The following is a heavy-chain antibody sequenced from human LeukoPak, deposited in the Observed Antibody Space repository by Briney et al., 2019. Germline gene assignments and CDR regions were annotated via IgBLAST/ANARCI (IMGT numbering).Heavy chain of an antibody. D-gene: IGHD6-19*01. CDR3: ARGDSSGWISRF. J-gene: IGHJ4*02. CDR1: GGSISSSSYY. V-gene: IGHV4-61*02. Sequence: PSETLSLTCTVSGGSISSSSYYWSWIRQPAGKGLEWIGRIYTSGSTNYNPSLKSRVTISVDTSKNQFSLKLSSVTAADTAVYYCARGDSSGWISRFWGQGTLVTVSS. CDR2: IYTSGST.